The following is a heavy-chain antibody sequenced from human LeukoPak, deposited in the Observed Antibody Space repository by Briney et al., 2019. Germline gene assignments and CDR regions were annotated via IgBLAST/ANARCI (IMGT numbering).Heavy chain of an antibody. CDR1: GFTFTNFA. D-gene: IGHD6-13*01. CDR2: ISDDGNNK. J-gene: IGHJ3*02. Sequence: GGSLRLSCAASGFTFTNFAMHWVRQAPGKGLEWVTVISDDGNNKYFADSVKGRFTISRDNSKNTLYLQMNSLRAEDTAVYYCARPSIAAAGITFDIWGQGTMVTVSS. CDR3: ARPSIAAAGITFDI. V-gene: IGHV3-30*03.